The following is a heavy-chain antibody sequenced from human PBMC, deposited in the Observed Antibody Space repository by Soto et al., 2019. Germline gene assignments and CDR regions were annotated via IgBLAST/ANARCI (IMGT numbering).Heavy chain of an antibody. CDR1: GGSISSGNYY. J-gene: IGHJ4*02. Sequence: QVQLQESGPGLVKPSQTLSLTCTVSGGSISSGNYYWSWIRQPPGKGLEWIGFISYSGSTYYSTSSKSLVTISVDTSKSQFSLNLSFVTAADTAVEYCATMGTPATGLYFFDYWGQGSLVTVSS. D-gene: IGHD2-15*01. CDR2: ISYSGST. V-gene: IGHV4-30-4*01. CDR3: ATMGTPATGLYFFDY.